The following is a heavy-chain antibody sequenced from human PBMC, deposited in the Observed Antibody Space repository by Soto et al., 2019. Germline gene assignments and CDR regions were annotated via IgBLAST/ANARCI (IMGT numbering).Heavy chain of an antibody. V-gene: IGHV3-9*01. CDR3: ARDLTPGGADV. D-gene: IGHD4-17*01. J-gene: IGHJ6*02. CDR1: GLTFDEHA. Sequence: EVQLVESGGGLVQPGRSLRLSCVVSGLTFDEHAMHWVRQGPGKGLEWVSGIFWSGGSVGYADSVKGRFTVSRDKAKNSMYLQMYSLRAEDTALYYCARDLTPGGADVWGQGTTVTVSS. CDR2: IFWSGGSV.